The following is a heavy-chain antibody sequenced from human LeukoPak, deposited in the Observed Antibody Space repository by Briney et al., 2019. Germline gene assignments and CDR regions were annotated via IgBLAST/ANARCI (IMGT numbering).Heavy chain of an antibody. D-gene: IGHD6-13*01. CDR2: IWYDGSNK. V-gene: IGHV3-33*01. J-gene: IGHJ3*02. Sequence: GGSLRLSCAASGFTFSNYGMHWVRQAPGKGLEWVAAIWYDGSNKYYGDSVKGRFTISRDNSKNSLYLQMNSLRAEDTAVYYCASVGMYSSSWLGAFDIWGQGTIVTVSS. CDR1: GFTFSNYG. CDR3: ASVGMYSSSWLGAFDI.